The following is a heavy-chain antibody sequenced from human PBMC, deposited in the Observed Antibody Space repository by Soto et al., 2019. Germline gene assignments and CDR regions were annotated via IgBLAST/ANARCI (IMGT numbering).Heavy chain of an antibody. CDR3: ARPMEYSSGWYEFDY. CDR2: IYPGDSDT. Sequence: GESLKISCKGSGYSFTSYWIGWVRQMPGKGLEWMGIIYPGDSDTRYSPSFQGQVTISADKSISTAYLQWSGLKASDTAMYYCARPMEYSSGWYEFDYWGQGTLVTVSS. V-gene: IGHV5-51*01. J-gene: IGHJ4*02. D-gene: IGHD6-19*01. CDR1: GYSFTSYW.